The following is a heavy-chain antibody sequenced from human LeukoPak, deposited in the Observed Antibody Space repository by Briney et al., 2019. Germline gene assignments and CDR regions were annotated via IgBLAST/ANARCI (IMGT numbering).Heavy chain of an antibody. CDR2: INPNSGGT. Sequence: ASVKVSCKASGYTFTGYYMHWVRQAPGQGLEWMGWINPNSGGTNYAQKFQGRVTMTRDTSISTAYMELSRLRSDDTAVYYCARERGSGSYIGLRHYAFDIWGQGTMVTVSS. J-gene: IGHJ3*02. CDR3: ARERGSGSYIGLRHYAFDI. D-gene: IGHD3-10*01. CDR1: GYTFTGYY. V-gene: IGHV1-2*02.